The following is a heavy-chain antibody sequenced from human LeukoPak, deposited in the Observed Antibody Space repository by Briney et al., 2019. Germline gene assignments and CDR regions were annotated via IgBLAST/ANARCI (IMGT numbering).Heavy chain of an antibody. CDR2: IHINADT. V-gene: IGHV3-53*01. J-gene: IGHJ4*02. CDR3: AKRGVVIRVILVGFHKEAYYFDS. Sequence: GGSLRLSCVASGFIINNNYVSWVRQAPGRGLEWVSIIHINADTHYADSVKGRFTISRDNSKNTLYLQMNSLRAEDTAVYFCAKRGVVIRVILVGFHKEAYYFDSWGQGALVTVSS. CDR1: GFIINNNY. D-gene: IGHD3-22*01.